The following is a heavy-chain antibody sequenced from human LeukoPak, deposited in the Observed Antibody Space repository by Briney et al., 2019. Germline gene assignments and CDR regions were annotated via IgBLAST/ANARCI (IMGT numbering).Heavy chain of an antibody. Sequence: GGSLRLSCAASGFTVSSNYMSWVRQAPGKGLEWVSVVYSGSSTYYADSVKGRFTISRDNSKNTLYLQMNSLRAEDTAVYYGAGNYYYYMDVWGKGTTVTVSS. J-gene: IGHJ6*03. CDR2: VYSGSST. V-gene: IGHV3-53*01. CDR1: GFTVSSNY. CDR3: AGNYYYYMDV.